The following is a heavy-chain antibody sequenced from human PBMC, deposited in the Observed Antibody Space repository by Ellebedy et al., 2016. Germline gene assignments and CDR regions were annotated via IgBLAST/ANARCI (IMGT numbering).Heavy chain of an antibody. V-gene: IGHV4-59*08. J-gene: IGHJ4*02. Sequence: SETLSLTCTVSGGSISGYYWSWIRQPPGKGLVWLGYMLYSGYTNYNPSLESRVSMSVDTSKNQFSLKLSSVTAADTAVYYCARSRGDHYDSRAYYIIWGQGTLAIVSS. CDR1: GGSISGYY. CDR3: ARSRGDHYDSRAYYII. CDR2: MLYSGYT. D-gene: IGHD3-22*01.